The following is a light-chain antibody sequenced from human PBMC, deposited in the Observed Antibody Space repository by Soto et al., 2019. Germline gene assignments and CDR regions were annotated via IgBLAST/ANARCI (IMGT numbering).Light chain of an antibody. Sequence: QSALTQPRSVSGSPGQSVTISCTGTSSDVGGYNYVSWYQHHPGKAPKLMIFNVNKRPSGVPDRFSGSKSGNTASLTISGLQADDEADYYCCSYAGIYTLVFGGGTKVTVL. V-gene: IGLV2-11*01. CDR1: SSDVGGYNY. CDR2: NVN. J-gene: IGLJ2*01. CDR3: CSYAGIYTLV.